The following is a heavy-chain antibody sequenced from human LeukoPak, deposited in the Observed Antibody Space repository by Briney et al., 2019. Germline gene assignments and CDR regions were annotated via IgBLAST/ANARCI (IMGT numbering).Heavy chain of an antibody. J-gene: IGHJ4*02. Sequence: GGSLRLSCTSSGYTFGDFALSFFRQAPGKGLEWVAFIRSKPYGSTTEYAPSLRGRFTISRDDSIGIAYLQMNSLKTEDTAIYYCTRDSGGFAEGFCDYWGQGTLVTVSS. CDR1: GYTFGDFA. D-gene: IGHD3-3*01. CDR3: TRDSGGFAEGFCDY. CDR2: IRSKPYGSTT. V-gene: IGHV3-49*03.